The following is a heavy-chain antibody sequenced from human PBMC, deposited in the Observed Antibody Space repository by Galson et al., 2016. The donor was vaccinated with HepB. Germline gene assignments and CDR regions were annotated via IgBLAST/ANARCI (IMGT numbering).Heavy chain of an antibody. CDR1: GFTFSTYG. V-gene: IGHV3-30*03. D-gene: IGHD2-21*01. CDR2: ITYDGGSK. CDR3: ARPLWGGDTAFDY. Sequence: SLRLSCAASGFTFSTYGMHWVRQAPGKGLEWVAVITYDGGSKYYAASLKGRFTISRDNSKNSLYLQMNSLRGEDTAVYYCARPLWGGDTAFDYWGQGTLVTVSS. J-gene: IGHJ4*02.